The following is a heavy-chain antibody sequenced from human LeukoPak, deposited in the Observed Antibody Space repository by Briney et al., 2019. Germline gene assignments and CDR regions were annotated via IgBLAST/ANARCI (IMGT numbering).Heavy chain of an antibody. CDR3: AKWSYYYYDSSGYPVPPDY. CDR2: ISGSGGST. CDR1: GFTFSSYA. Sequence: GGSLRLSCAASGFTFSSYAMSWVSQAPGKGLEWVSAISGSGGSTYYADSVKGRFTISRDNSKNTLYLQMNSLRTEDTAVYYCAKWSYYYYDSSGYPVPPDYWGQGTLVTVSS. V-gene: IGHV3-23*01. J-gene: IGHJ4*02. D-gene: IGHD3-22*01.